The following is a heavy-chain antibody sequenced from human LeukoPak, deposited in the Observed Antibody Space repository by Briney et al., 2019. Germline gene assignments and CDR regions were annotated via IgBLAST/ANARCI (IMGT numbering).Heavy chain of an antibody. CDR2: INHSGST. D-gene: IGHD1-26*01. Sequence: SETLSLTCVVSGGSFSGYYWVWIRQPPGKGLEWIGEINHSGSTNYNPSLKSRVTISVDTSKNQFSLKLSSVTAADTAVYYCARLVGALVYWGQGTLVAVSS. CDR3: ARLVGALVY. J-gene: IGHJ4*02. CDR1: GGSFSGYY. V-gene: IGHV4-34*01.